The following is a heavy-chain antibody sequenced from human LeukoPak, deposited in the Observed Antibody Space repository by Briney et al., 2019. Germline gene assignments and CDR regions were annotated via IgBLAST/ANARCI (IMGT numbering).Heavy chain of an antibody. CDR2: ISYDGSNK. CDR3: ARNLIVVVPAAMALAFDY. CDR1: GFTFSGYP. Sequence: PXKSLRLSCAASGFTFSGYPIHWVRQAPGKGLEWVAVISYDGSNKYYADSVKGRFTISRDNSKNTLYLQMNSLRAEDTAVYYCARNLIVVVPAAMALAFDYWGQGTLVTVSS. D-gene: IGHD2-2*01. J-gene: IGHJ4*02. V-gene: IGHV3-30*04.